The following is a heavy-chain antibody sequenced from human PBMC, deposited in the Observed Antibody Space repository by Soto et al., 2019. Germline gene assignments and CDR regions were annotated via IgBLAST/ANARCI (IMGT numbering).Heavy chain of an antibody. CDR3: AKNGITIFGVVMVGMDV. V-gene: IGHV3-30*18. D-gene: IGHD3-3*01. J-gene: IGHJ6*04. Sequence: GGSLRLSCAASGFTFSSYGMHWVRQAPGKGLEWVAVISYDGSNKYYADSVKGRFTISRDNSKNTLYLQMNSLRAEDTAVYYCAKNGITIFGVVMVGMDVWGKGTTVTVSS. CDR2: ISYDGSNK. CDR1: GFTFSSYG.